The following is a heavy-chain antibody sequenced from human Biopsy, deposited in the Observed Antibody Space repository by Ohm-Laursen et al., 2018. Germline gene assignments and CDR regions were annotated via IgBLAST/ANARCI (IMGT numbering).Heavy chain of an antibody. CDR2: INPKSGVA. D-gene: IGHD5-24*01. J-gene: IGHJ6*02. V-gene: IGHV1-2*02. Sequence: GASVKVSCKASEYTVTDYYVHWVRQAPGQGFEWMGWINPKSGVANHAQNFQGRVSMTRDTSISTVYLELSGLRSDDTAVYYCARAGVGSDGTDSYYYGMDVWGPGTTVTVSS. CDR3: ARAGVGSDGTDSYYYGMDV. CDR1: EYTVTDYY.